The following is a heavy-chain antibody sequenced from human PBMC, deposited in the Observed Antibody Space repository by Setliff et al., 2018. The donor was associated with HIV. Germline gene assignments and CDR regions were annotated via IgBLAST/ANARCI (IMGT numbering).Heavy chain of an antibody. CDR2: IYTSGST. J-gene: IGHJ6*03. D-gene: IGHD5-12*01. CDR1: GDSINSYS. Sequence: SETLSLTCTVSGDSINSYSWNWIRQPPGKGLEWIGYIYTSGSTYYNPSLKSRVTISIDTSKNQFSLKLSSVTAADTAVYYCARGLVVVTDSDYDTNYYYYYYMDVWGKGTTVTVSS. V-gene: IGHV4-4*09. CDR3: ARGLVVVTDSDYDTNYYYYYYMDV.